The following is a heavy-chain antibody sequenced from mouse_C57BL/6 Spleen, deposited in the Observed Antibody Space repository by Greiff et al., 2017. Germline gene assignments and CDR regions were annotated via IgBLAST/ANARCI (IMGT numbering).Heavy chain of an antibody. CDR1: GYTFTSYW. J-gene: IGHJ3*01. D-gene: IGHD2-4*01. Sequence: QVQLQQPGAELVKPGASVKMSCKASGYTFTSYWITWVKQRPGQGLEWIGDIYPGSGSTNYNEKFKSKATLTVDTSSSTAYRQLSSLTSEDSAVYYCARSGRDYDGDPWLAYWGQGTLVTVSA. CDR3: ARSGRDYDGDPWLAY. CDR2: IYPGSGST. V-gene: IGHV1-55*01.